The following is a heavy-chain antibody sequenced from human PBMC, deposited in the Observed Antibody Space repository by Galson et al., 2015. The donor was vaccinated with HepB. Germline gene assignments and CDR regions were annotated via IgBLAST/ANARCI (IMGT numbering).Heavy chain of an antibody. V-gene: IGHV3-15*01. Sequence: SLRLSCAASGFTFSNAWMSWVRQAPGKGLEWVGRIKSKTDGGTTDYAAPVKGRFTISRDDSKDTLYLQMNSLKTEDTAVYYCTTPKVTAMVIPSYDYWGQGTLVTVSS. J-gene: IGHJ4*02. CDR2: IKSKTDGGTT. CDR1: GFTFSNAW. D-gene: IGHD5-18*01. CDR3: TTPKVTAMVIPSYDY.